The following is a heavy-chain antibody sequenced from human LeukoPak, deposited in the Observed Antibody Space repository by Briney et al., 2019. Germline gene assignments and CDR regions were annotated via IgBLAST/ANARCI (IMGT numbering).Heavy chain of an antibody. Sequence: GGSLRLSCTASGFTFNSYDMSWVRQAPGKGLEWVSIISDRGHSAYYTDSVKGRFTISRDNSKNTLYLQMNSLRAEDTAVYYCAKPRRGYQPFDPWGQGTLVTVSS. CDR2: ISDRGHSA. D-gene: IGHD2-2*01. CDR1: GFTFNSYD. V-gene: IGHV3-23*01. J-gene: IGHJ5*02. CDR3: AKPRRGYQPFDP.